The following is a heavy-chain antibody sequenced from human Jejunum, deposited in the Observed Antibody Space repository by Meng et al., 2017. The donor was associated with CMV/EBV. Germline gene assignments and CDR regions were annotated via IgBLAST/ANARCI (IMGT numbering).Heavy chain of an antibody. CDR1: GCSMSISLCC. J-gene: IGHJ4*02. Sequence: GSQSESLPLSCTVSGCSMSISLCCWGLVGTAPWTGLEWIARNYYSRSTYNKPSLKRRVTISVHTSKNQFSLKRNSVTAAYTAVYYCARDARGIAAAGVYWGQGTLVTVSS. V-gene: IGHV4-39*07. CDR2: NYYSRST. D-gene: IGHD6-13*01. CDR3: ARDARGIAAAGVY.